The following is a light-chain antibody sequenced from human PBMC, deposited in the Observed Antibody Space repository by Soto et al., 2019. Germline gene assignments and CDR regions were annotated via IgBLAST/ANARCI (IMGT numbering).Light chain of an antibody. CDR3: SQYNNVHL. CDR1: QSVSSN. J-gene: IGKJ3*01. V-gene: IGKV3D-15*03. Sequence: EIVMTQSPATMSVSPGERATLSCRASQSVSSNFAWYQQKPGQAPRLLIYDASIRATCIPARFSGSGSGTQFTLAIGILQSEDFAIYYCSQYNNVHLFGHAT. CDR2: DAS.